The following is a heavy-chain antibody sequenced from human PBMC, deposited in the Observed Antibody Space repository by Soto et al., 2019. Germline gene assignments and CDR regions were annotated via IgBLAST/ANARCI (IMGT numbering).Heavy chain of an antibody. CDR1: GGSISSGGYS. D-gene: IGHD2-15*01. CDR3: ARGQVVAAQH. Sequence: QLQLQESGSGLVKPSQTLSLTCAVSGGSISSGGYSWSWIRQPPGKGLEWIGYHSGSTYYNPSLKSRLTISVDRSTNQFSLKLSSVTAADTAVYYCARGQVVAAQHWGQGTLVTVSS. V-gene: IGHV4-30-2*01. J-gene: IGHJ4*02. CDR2: YHSGST.